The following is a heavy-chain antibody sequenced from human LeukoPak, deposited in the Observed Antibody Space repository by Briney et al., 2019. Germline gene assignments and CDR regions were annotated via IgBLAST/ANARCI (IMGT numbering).Heavy chain of an antibody. V-gene: IGHV4-31*03. J-gene: IGHJ4*02. D-gene: IGHD5-18*01. Sequence: SETLSLTCTVSGGSISSGGYYWSWIRQHPGKGLECIGYIYYSGSTYYNPSLKSRVTISVDTSKNQFSLKLSSVTAADTAVYYCARASTAMVTSYFDYWGQGTLVTVSS. CDR3: ARASTAMVTSYFDY. CDR1: GGSISSGGYY. CDR2: IYYSGST.